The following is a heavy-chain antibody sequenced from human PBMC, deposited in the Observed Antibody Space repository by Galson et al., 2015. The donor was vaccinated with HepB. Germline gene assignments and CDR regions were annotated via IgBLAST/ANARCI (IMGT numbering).Heavy chain of an antibody. Sequence: SLRLSCAASGFAFSDYYMTWIRQAPGEGLEWISYSSRRSDYENYADSVTGRFAISRDNSKNTLYLQMNGLGAGDTALYFCARPRDVGSGWTRVEWFFDLWGRGTLVTVSS. CDR3: ARPRDVGSGWTRVEWFFDL. CDR1: GFAFSDYY. D-gene: IGHD6-19*01. V-gene: IGHV3-11*03. J-gene: IGHJ2*01. CDR2: SSRRSDYE.